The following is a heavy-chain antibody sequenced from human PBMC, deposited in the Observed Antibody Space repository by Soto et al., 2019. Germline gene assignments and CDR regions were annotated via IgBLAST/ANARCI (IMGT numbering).Heavy chain of an antibody. CDR1: GYTFTGYY. CDR3: ARVNVVVVAATREYYFDY. V-gene: IGHV1-2*02. D-gene: IGHD2-15*01. CDR2: INPNSGGT. J-gene: IGHJ4*02. Sequence: ASVKVSFKASGYTFTGYYMHWVRQAPGQGLEWMGWINPNSGGTNYAQKFQGRVTMTRDTSISTAYMELSRLRSDDTAAYYCARVNVVVVAATREYYFDYWGQGTLVTVSS.